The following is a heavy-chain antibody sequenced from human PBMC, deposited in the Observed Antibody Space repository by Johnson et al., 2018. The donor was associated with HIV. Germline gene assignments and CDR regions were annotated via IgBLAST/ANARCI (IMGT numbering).Heavy chain of an antibody. CDR3: ARGSYYDSSGDAFDI. CDR1: GFTFDDYA. D-gene: IGHD3-22*01. Sequence: VQLVESGGGLVQPGRSLRLSCAASGFTFDDYAMHWVRQAPGKGLEWVSGIYSGGSTYYADSVKGRFTISRDNSKNTLYLQMNSLRAEDTAVYYCARGSYYDSSGDAFDIWGQGTMVTVSS. V-gene: IGHV3-66*02. J-gene: IGHJ3*02. CDR2: IYSGGST.